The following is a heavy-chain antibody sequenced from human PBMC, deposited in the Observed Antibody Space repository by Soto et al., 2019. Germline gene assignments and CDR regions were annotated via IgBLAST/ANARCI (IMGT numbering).Heavy chain of an antibody. J-gene: IGHJ3*02. CDR2: IYYSGST. CDR3: ARVPLSSYDSSGYYYTGAFDI. CDR1: GGSLSRGGYY. Sequence: PSETLSLTCTVSGGSLSRGGYYWSWIRQHPGKGLEWIGDIYYSGSTYYNPSLKSRVTISVDTSKKPFSLKLSSVTAADTAVYYCARVPLSSYDSSGYYYTGAFDIWGQGKMVPVS. V-gene: IGHV4-31*03. D-gene: IGHD3-22*01.